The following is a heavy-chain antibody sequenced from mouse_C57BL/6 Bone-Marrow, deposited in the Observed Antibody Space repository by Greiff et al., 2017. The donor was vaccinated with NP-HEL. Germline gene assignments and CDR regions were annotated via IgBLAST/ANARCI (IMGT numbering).Heavy chain of an antibody. D-gene: IGHD1-1*01. J-gene: IGHJ1*03. CDR2: IYPRDGST. V-gene: IGHV1-85*01. CDR3: AFYYYGSRYWYFDV. CDR1: GYTFTSYD. Sequence: QVHVKQSGPELVKPGASVKLSCKASGYTFTSYDINWVKQRPGQGLEWIGWIYPRDGSTKYNEKFKGKATLTVDTSSSTAYMELHSLTSEDSAVYFCAFYYYGSRYWYFDVWGTGTTVTVSA.